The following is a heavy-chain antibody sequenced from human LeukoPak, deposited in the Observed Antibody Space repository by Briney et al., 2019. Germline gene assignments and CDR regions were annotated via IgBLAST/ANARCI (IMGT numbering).Heavy chain of an antibody. D-gene: IGHD6-19*01. CDR3: AGSGWYKY. J-gene: IGHJ4*02. V-gene: IGHV4-34*01. Sequence: SETLSLTCAVYGGSFSGYYWSWIRQPPGKGLEWTGEINHSGSTNYNPSLKSRVTISVDTSKNQFSLKLSSVTAADTAVYYCAGSGWYKYWGQGTLVTVSS. CDR2: INHSGST. CDR1: GGSFSGYY.